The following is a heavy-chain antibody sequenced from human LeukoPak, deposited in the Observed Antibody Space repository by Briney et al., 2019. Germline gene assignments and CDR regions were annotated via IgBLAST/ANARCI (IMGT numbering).Heavy chain of an antibody. V-gene: IGHV1-2*02. CDR1: GYTFTGYY. J-gene: IGHJ2*01. CDR3: AREEHYRRYFAL. D-gene: IGHD3-16*02. Sequence: ASVKVSCKASGYTFTGYYMHWVRQAPGQGLEWMGWINPNTGGTNYAQRFQGRVTMTRDTSISTAYMELSRLRSDDTAVYYCAREEHYRRYFALWGRGTLVTVSS. CDR2: INPNTGGT.